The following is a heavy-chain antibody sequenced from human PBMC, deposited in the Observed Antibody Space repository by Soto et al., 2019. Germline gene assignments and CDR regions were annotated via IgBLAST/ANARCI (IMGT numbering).Heavy chain of an antibody. CDR2: ISYDGSNK. CDR3: ARDCPHDSSGCLYYYGMDV. V-gene: IGHV3-30-3*01. D-gene: IGHD3-22*01. J-gene: IGHJ6*01. CDR1: GFTFSSYA. Sequence: QVQLVESGGGVVQPGRSLRLSCAASGFTFSSYAMHWVRQAPGKGLEWVAVISYDGSNKYYADSVKGRFTISRDNSKNTLYLQMNSLRAEDTAVYYCARDCPHDSSGCLYYYGMDVW.